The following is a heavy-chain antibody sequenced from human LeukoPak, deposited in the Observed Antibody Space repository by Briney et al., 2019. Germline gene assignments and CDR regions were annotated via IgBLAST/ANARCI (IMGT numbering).Heavy chain of an antibody. Sequence: RASVKVSCKASGYTFTGYYMHWVRQAPGQGLEWMGRINPNSGGTNYAQKFQGRVTMTRDTSISTAYMELSRLRSDDTAVYYCARERNYYDSSGYYHNWFDPWGQGTLVTVSS. V-gene: IGHV1-2*06. CDR1: GYTFTGYY. CDR2: INPNSGGT. D-gene: IGHD3-22*01. CDR3: ARERNYYDSSGYYHNWFDP. J-gene: IGHJ5*02.